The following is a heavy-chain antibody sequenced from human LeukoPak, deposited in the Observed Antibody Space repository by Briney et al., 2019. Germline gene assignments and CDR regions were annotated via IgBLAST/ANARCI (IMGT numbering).Heavy chain of an antibody. CDR2: INPGDSDT. D-gene: IGHD2-2*01. J-gene: IGHJ6*03. CDR3: ARQGCSTSSCYGNYHYYMDV. Sequence: GESLKISCKGSGYSFTNYWIGWLRHMPGKGLEWMGIINPGDSDTRYIPSFQGQVTISADKSISTAYLQWSNLKASDTAMYYCARQGCSTSSCYGNYHYYMDVWGKGTTVTVSS. CDR1: GYSFTNYW. V-gene: IGHV5-51*01.